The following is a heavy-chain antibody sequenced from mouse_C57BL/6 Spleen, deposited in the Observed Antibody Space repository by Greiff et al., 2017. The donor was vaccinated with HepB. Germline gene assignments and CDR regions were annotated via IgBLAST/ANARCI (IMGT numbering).Heavy chain of an antibody. CDR3: ARFPYYYGSSPWYFDV. V-gene: IGHV1-19*01. D-gene: IGHD1-1*01. CDR2: INPYNGGT. CDR1: GYTFTDYY. Sequence: EVQLQQSGPVLVKPGASVKMSCKASGYTFTDYYMNWVKQSHGKSLEWIGVINPYNGGTSYNQKFKCKATLTVDKSSSTAYMELNSLTSEDSAVYYCARFPYYYGSSPWYFDVWGTGTTVTVSS. J-gene: IGHJ1*03.